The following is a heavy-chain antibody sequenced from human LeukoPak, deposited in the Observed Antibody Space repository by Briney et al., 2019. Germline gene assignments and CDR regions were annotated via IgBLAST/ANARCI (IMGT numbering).Heavy chain of an antibody. V-gene: IGHV1-2*02. CDR1: GYTFTGYY. CDR3: ASTVLRYFDWSHIIHYGMDV. D-gene: IGHD3-9*01. Sequence: GASVKVSCKASGYTFTGYYMHWVRQAPGQGLEWMGWINPNSGGTNYAQKFQGRVTMTRDTSISTAYMELSSLRSEDTAVYYCASTVLRYFDWSHIIHYGMDVWGQGTTVTVSS. CDR2: INPNSGGT. J-gene: IGHJ6*02.